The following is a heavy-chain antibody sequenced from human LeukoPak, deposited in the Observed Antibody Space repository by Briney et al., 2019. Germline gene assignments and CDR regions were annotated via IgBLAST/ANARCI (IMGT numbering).Heavy chain of an antibody. V-gene: IGHV4-34*01. CDR1: GGSFSGYY. J-gene: IGHJ4*02. Sequence: SETLSLTCAVYGGSFSGYYWSWIRQPPGKWLEWIGEINHSGSTNYNPSLKSRVTISVDTSKNQFSLKLSSVTAADTAVYYCARYTVWSGYPSYYFDYWGQGTLVTVSS. D-gene: IGHD3-3*01. CDR2: INHSGST. CDR3: ARYTVWSGYPSYYFDY.